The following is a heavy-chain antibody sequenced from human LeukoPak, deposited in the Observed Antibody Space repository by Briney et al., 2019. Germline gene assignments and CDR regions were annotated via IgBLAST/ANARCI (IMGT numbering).Heavy chain of an antibody. D-gene: IGHD5-18*01. V-gene: IGHV3-48*03. CDR3: ARAPGGYSYGTPNFDY. CDR2: ISSSGSTI. Sequence: GGSLRLSCAASGFPFSSYEMNWVRQAPGKGLEWVSYISSSGSTIYYADSVKGRFTISRDNAKNSLYLQMNSLRAEDTAVYYCARAPGGYSYGTPNFDYWGQGTLVPVSS. J-gene: IGHJ4*02. CDR1: GFPFSSYE.